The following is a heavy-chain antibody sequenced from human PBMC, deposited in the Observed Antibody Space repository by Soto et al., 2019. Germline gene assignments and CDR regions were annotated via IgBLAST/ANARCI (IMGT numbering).Heavy chain of an antibody. V-gene: IGHV4-39*01. CDR1: GGSISTSRSY. CDR2: IFYSGST. D-gene: IGHD2-21*01. J-gene: IGHJ5*02. CDR3: ARQPTTGDTDLWFDP. Sequence: QLQLLESGPGLVTASETLSLTCNVSGGSISTSRSYWAWIRQPPGKGLEWLANIFYSGSTYYDPSLASRVTVSVDTSKHEFSLKLRSVTAAETAVYYCARQPTTGDTDLWFDPWGEGTLVTVSS.